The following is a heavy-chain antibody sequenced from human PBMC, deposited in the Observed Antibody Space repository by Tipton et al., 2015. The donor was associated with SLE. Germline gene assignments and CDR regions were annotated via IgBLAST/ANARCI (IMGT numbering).Heavy chain of an antibody. Sequence: TLSLTCTVSGGSISSGGYYWSWIRQPPGKGLEWIGEINHSGSTNYNPSLKSRVTISVDTSKNQFSLKLSSVTAADTAVYYCARLSSGWSDYFDYWGQGTLVTVSS. J-gene: IGHJ4*02. CDR1: GGSISSGGYY. V-gene: IGHV4-39*07. CDR2: INHSGST. CDR3: ARLSSGWSDYFDY. D-gene: IGHD6-19*01.